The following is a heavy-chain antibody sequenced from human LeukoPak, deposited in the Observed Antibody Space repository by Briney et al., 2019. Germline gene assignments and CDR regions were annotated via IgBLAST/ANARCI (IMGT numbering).Heavy chain of an antibody. V-gene: IGHV4-59*01. D-gene: IGHD6-19*01. CDR1: DGSINSDF. CDR3: ARIPDVSGWPFDY. J-gene: IGHJ4*02. Sequence: SETLSLTCTPSDGSINSDFWTWIRQPPGKGLEWIGYIRYSGRTSYNPSLKSRVTISIDTSKNLFSLKLRSVTTADTAIYYCARIPDVSGWPFDYWGQGTLVTVSS. CDR2: IRYSGRT.